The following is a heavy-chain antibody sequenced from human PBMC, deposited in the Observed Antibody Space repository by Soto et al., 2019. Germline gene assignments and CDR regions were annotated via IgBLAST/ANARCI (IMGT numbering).Heavy chain of an antibody. CDR2: IIPILGIA. CDR1: GGTFSSYT. CDR3: ARDASSWYYYYYMDV. V-gene: IGHV1-69*04. D-gene: IGHD6-13*01. J-gene: IGHJ6*03. Sequence: GASVKVSCKASGGTFSSYTISWVRQAPGQGLEWMGRIIPILGIANYAQKFQGRVTMTRDTSTSTVYMELSSLRSEDTAVYYCARDASSWYYYYYMDVWGKGTTVTVSS.